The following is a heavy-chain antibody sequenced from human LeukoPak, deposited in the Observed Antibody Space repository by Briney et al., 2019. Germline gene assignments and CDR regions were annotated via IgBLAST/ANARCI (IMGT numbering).Heavy chain of an antibody. CDR3: ARDPRFLEWLSKFDY. CDR2: ISSGGATI. Sequence: GRSLRLSCAASGFTFSSYEMNWVRQAPGKGLEWVSYISSGGATIYYADSVKGRFTISRDNAKNSLYLQMNSLRAEDTAVYYCARDPRFLEWLSKFDYWGQGTLVTVSS. CDR1: GFTFSSYE. D-gene: IGHD3-3*01. V-gene: IGHV3-48*03. J-gene: IGHJ4*02.